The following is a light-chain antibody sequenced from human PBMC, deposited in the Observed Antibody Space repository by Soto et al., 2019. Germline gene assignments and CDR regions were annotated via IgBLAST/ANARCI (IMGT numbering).Light chain of an antibody. CDR1: QSVSSSY. Sequence: EIVLTQSPGTLSLSPGERATLSCRASQSVSSSYLAWYQQKPGQAPRLLIYGASSRATGIPDRFSGSGSGTDFTLTISRLEPEDFAVYYCQKYGSSPGLTFGGGNKVDIK. CDR3: QKYGSSPGLT. CDR2: GAS. V-gene: IGKV3-20*01. J-gene: IGKJ4*01.